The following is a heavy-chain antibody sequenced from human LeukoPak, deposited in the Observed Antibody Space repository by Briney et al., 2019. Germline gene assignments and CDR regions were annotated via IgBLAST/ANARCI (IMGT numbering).Heavy chain of an antibody. CDR2: ISSSSSHI. CDR3: AEAVADSSGHYWVYFDY. Sequence: GESLRLSCAASGFTFRSYSMHWVRQAPGKGLEWVSFISSSSSHIYYADSVKGRFTISRDNAKNSLYLQMDSLRAEDTAVYYCAEAVADSSGHYWVYFDYWGQGILVTVSS. J-gene: IGHJ4*02. V-gene: IGHV3-21*01. D-gene: IGHD6-19*01. CDR1: GFTFRSYS.